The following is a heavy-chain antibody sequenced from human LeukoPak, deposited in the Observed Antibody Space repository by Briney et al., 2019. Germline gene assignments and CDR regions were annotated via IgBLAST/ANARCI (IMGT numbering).Heavy chain of an antibody. CDR2: IYYSGST. Sequence: PSETLSLTCTLPGGSVSSSSYYWGWIRQPPGKGLEWIGSIYYSGSTYYNPSLKSRVTISVDTSKNQFSLKLSSVTAADTATYYCARLQVWYFDLWGRGTLVTVSS. J-gene: IGHJ2*01. CDR1: GGSVSSSSYY. CDR3: ARLQVWYFDL. V-gene: IGHV4-39*01.